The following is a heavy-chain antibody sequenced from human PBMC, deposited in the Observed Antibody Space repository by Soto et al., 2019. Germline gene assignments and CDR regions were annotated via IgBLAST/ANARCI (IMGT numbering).Heavy chain of an antibody. CDR1: GGSISSGGYY. Sequence: SETLSLTCTVSGGSISSGGYYWSWIRQHPGKGLEWIGYIYYSGSTYYNPSLKSRVTISVDTSKNQFSLKLSSVTAADTAVYYCARDRGPWTNFDYWGKGTLVTVAS. CDR2: IYYSGST. CDR3: ARDRGPWTNFDY. D-gene: IGHD1-26*01. V-gene: IGHV4-31*03. J-gene: IGHJ4*02.